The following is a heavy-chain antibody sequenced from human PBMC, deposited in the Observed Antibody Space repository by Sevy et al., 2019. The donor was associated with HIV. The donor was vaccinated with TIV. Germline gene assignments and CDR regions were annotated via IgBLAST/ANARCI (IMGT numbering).Heavy chain of an antibody. CDR2: ISWNSATR. V-gene: IGHV3-9*01. CDR1: GFTFEDSA. Sequence: GGSLRLSCAASGFTFEDSAMHWVRQAPGKGLEWVSGISWNSATRGYADSVKGRFTISRDNAKNSLYLQMNSLRTEDTAVYYCAKDTSRVVAGTGYFDYWGQGTLVTVSS. D-gene: IGHD6-19*01. CDR3: AKDTSRVVAGTGYFDY. J-gene: IGHJ4*02.